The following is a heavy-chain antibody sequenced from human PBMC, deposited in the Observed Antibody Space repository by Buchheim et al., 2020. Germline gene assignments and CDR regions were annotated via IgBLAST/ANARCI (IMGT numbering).Heavy chain of an antibody. CDR2: IDPSDSYT. Sequence: EVQLVQSGAEVKKPGESLRISCKGSGYSFTSYWINWVRQMPGKGLEWMGRIDPSDSYTNYSPSFQGHVTIPADKSIRTAYPQWSSLKASDTAMYYCARHLIPYYYGSGSPLDYWGQGTL. V-gene: IGHV5-10-1*01. J-gene: IGHJ4*02. D-gene: IGHD3-10*01. CDR1: GYSFTSYW. CDR3: ARHLIPYYYGSGSPLDY.